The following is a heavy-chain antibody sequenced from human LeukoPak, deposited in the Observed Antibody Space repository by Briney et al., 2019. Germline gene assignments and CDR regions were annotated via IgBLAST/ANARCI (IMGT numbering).Heavy chain of an antibody. CDR2: IYTSGST. CDR1: GGSISSGSYY. CDR3: AREGYEGY. J-gene: IGHJ4*02. V-gene: IGHV4-61*02. D-gene: IGHD2-15*01. Sequence: SQTLSLTCTVSGGSISSGSYYWSWIRQPAGKGLEWIGRIYTSGSTNYNPSLKSRVTISVDTSKNQFSLKLSSVTAADTAVYYCAREGYEGYWGQGTLVTVSS.